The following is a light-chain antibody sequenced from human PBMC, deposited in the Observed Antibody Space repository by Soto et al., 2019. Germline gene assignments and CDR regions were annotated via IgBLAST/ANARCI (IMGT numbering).Light chain of an antibody. V-gene: IGKV3-15*01. Sequence: EIVMTQFPATLSVSPGERATLSCRASQSVSSYLAWYQQKPGQAPRLLIYGASTRATAIPARFSGSGSGTEFTLTISSLQSEDFAVYYCEQYNNWPHAFGGGTKVDIK. CDR3: EQYNNWPHA. CDR2: GAS. J-gene: IGKJ4*01. CDR1: QSVSSY.